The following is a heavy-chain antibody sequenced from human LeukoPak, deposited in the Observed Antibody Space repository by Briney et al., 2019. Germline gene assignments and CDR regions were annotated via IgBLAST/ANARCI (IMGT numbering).Heavy chain of an antibody. CDR1: GSSMSDYY. V-gene: IGHV4-4*07. CDR2: IHPSGTT. J-gene: IGHJ5*02. D-gene: IGHD3-16*01. CDR3: ARGDYYDGGGRNWFDP. Sequence: PSETLSLTCTVSGSSMSDYYWSFIRQPAGKGLELIGRIHPSGTTYFNPSLKSRVTMSLDTSQSQFSLRLTSMTAADTAVYFCARGDYYDGGGRNWFDPWGQGILVAVSS.